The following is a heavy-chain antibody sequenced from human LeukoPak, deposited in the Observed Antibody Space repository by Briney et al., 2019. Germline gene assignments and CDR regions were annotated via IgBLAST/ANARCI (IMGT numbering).Heavy chain of an antibody. CDR2: IYYSGST. Sequence: SETLSLTCSVSGGSISTFYWSWIRQPPGKGLEWIGYIYYSGSTNYNPSLKSRVTISVDTSKNQFSLKLSSVTAADTAVYYCAGHITIFGVAIDAFDIWGQGTMVTVSS. CDR3: AGHITIFGVAIDAFDI. CDR1: GGSISTFY. D-gene: IGHD3-3*01. V-gene: IGHV4-59*01. J-gene: IGHJ3*02.